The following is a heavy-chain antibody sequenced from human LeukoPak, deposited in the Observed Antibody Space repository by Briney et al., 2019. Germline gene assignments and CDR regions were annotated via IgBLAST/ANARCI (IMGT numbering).Heavy chain of an antibody. J-gene: IGHJ4*02. Sequence: ASVKVSCQASGYTFTGAYMHWVRQAPGQGLEWMGWINPKSGGTQFAQKLQGRVTMTRDTSISTAYMELDRLRSDDTAVYYCARVLFNSGYDFWGQGTLVTVSS. CDR3: ARVLFNSGYDF. D-gene: IGHD2-21*01. CDR1: GYTFTGAY. V-gene: IGHV1-2*02. CDR2: INPKSGGT.